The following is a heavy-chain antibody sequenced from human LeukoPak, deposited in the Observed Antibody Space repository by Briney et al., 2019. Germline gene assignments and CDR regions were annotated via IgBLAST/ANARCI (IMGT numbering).Heavy chain of an antibody. V-gene: IGHV3-48*03. D-gene: IGHD3-16*02. J-gene: IGHJ4*02. CDR2: ISSSGSTI. CDR3: ARDLLRLGELSSGEDY. CDR1: GFTFSSYE. Sequence: GGSLRLSCAASGFTFSSYEMNWVRQAPGKGLEWVSYISSSGSTIYYADSVKGRFTISRDNAKNSLYLQVNSLRAEDTAVYYCARDLLRLGELSSGEDYWGQGTLVTVSS.